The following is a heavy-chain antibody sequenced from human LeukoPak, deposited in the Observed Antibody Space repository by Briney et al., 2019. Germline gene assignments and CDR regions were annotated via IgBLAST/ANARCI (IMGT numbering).Heavy chain of an antibody. Sequence: GGSLRLSCAASGFTFSSYAMSWVRQAPGKGLEWVSAISGSGGRTHYADSVKGRFTISRENSKNTLYLQMNSLRAEDTAVYYCARPVVAATTPDTFDIWGQGTMVTVSS. CDR2: ISGSGGRT. CDR3: ARPVVAATTPDTFDI. J-gene: IGHJ3*02. D-gene: IGHD2-15*01. CDR1: GFTFSSYA. V-gene: IGHV3-23*01.